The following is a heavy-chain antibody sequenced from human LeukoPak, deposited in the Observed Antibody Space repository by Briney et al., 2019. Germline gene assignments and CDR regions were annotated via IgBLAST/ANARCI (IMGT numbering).Heavy chain of an antibody. CDR1: GGSISSGGYY. Sequence: PSQTLSLTCTVYGGSISSGGYYWSWIRQHPGKGLEWIGYIYYSGSTYYNPSLKSRVTISVDTSKNQFSLKLSSVTAADTAVYYCARDRHGSGSSFNWFDPWGQGTLVTVSS. V-gene: IGHV4-31*03. D-gene: IGHD3-10*01. J-gene: IGHJ5*02. CDR2: IYYSGST. CDR3: ARDRHGSGSSFNWFDP.